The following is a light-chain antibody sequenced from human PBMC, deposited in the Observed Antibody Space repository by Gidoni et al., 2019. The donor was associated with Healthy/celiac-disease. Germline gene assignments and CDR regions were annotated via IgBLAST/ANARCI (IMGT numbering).Light chain of an antibody. CDR3: QQYNNWIT. Sequence: EIVMTQSPATLSVSPGERATLSCRASQCVSSNLAWYQQKPGQAPRLLIYGASTRATGIPARFSGSGSGTEFTLTISSLQSEDFAVYYCQQYNNWITFGPGTKVDIK. CDR1: QCVSSN. CDR2: GAS. V-gene: IGKV3-15*01. J-gene: IGKJ3*01.